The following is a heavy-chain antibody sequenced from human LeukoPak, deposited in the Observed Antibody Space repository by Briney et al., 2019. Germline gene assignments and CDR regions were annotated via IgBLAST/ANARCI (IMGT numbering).Heavy chain of an antibody. CDR3: ARPGSHWLTFDD. V-gene: IGHV3-30*03. D-gene: IGHD3-9*01. J-gene: IGHJ4*02. Sequence: AGGSLRLSCAASGFTFSSYGMHWVRQAPGKGLEWVAVISYDGSNKYYADSVKGRFTISRDNSKNTLYLQMNSLRAEDTAVYYCARPGSHWLTFDDWGQGTLVTVSS. CDR2: ISYDGSNK. CDR1: GFTFSSYG.